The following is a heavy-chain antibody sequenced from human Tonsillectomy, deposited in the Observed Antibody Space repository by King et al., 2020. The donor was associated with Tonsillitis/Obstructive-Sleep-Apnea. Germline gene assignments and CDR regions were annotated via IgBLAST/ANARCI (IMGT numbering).Heavy chain of an antibody. Sequence: VQLVESGGGVERPGGSLRLSCAASGFTFDDYGMSWVRQAPGKGLEWVSGISGNGGNTAYADSVKGRFTISRDNAKNSLYLQMNSLRAEDTALYHCARVHAYRSGWYGVWFDRWGQGTLVTASS. CDR2: ISGNGGNT. CDR1: GFTFDDYG. CDR3: ARVHAYRSGWYGVWFDR. V-gene: IGHV3-20*01. J-gene: IGHJ5*02. D-gene: IGHD6-19*01.